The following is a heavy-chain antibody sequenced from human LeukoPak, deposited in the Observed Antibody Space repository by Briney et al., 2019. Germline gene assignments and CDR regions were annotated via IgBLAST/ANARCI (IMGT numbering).Heavy chain of an antibody. CDR1: GFTFSSYS. D-gene: IGHD5-18*01. CDR2: ISSCSSTI. J-gene: IGHJ6*03. CDR3: ARVGYSYGWKGVYYYYYMDV. Sequence: GGSLRLSCAASGFTFSSYSMNWVRQAPGKGLEWVSYISSCSSTIYYADSVKGRFTSSRDNAKNSLYLQMNSLRAEDTAVYYCARVGYSYGWKGVYYYYYMDVWGKGTTVTVSS. V-gene: IGHV3-48*04.